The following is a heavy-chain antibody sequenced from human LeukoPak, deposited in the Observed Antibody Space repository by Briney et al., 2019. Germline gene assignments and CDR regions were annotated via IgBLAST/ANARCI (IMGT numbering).Heavy chain of an antibody. CDR2: INSDGSLT. V-gene: IGHV3-74*03. D-gene: IGHD7-27*01. Sequence: PGGSLRLSCGASGFTISSFWMHWVRQAPGKGLVWVSRINSDGSLTMYADSVKGRFTISRDNAKNTLYVRMNSLRAEDTAVYYCARDFDWGSGHWGQGTLVTVSS. CDR1: GFTISSFW. J-gene: IGHJ4*02. CDR3: ARDFDWGSGH.